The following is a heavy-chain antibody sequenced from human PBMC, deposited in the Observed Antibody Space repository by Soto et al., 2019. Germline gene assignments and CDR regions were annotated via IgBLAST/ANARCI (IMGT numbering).Heavy chain of an antibody. CDR2: IYHSGST. V-gene: IGHV4-4*02. D-gene: IGHD3-3*01. J-gene: IGHJ6*02. CDR3: ARGTYKDFWSGYYLRFGDANYYYGMDA. Sequence: SETLSLTCAVSGGSISSSNWWGWVRQPPGKGLEWIGEIYHSGSTNYNPSLKSRVTISVDKSKNQFSLKLSSVTAADTAVYYCARGTYKDFWSGYYLRFGDANYYYGMDAWGQGTTVTVSS. CDR1: GGSISSSNW.